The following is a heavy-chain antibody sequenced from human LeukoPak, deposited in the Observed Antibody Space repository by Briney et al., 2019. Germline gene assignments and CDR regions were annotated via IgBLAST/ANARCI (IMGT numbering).Heavy chain of an antibody. CDR3: ARVSRIKIVATMYYFDY. Sequence: ASVKVSCKASGYTFTSYDINWVRQATGQGLEWMGWMNPNSGYTGYAQRFQGRVTMTRNTSISTAFMELSSLRSEDTAVYYCARVSRIKIVATMYYFDYWGQGSLVTVSS. V-gene: IGHV1-8*01. D-gene: IGHD5-12*01. CDR1: GYTFTSYD. CDR2: MNPNSGYT. J-gene: IGHJ4*02.